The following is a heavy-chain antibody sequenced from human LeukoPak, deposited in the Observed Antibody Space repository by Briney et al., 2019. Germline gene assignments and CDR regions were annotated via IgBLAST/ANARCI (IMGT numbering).Heavy chain of an antibody. CDR1: GASFSNYY. D-gene: IGHD6-6*01. J-gene: IGHJ2*01. Sequence: SETLSLTCAVYGASFSNYYWGWVRQPPGKGVEWIGEMNQSGRANYNPSLTSRVTLSVDTSKNQFSLKLDPVTAADTAVYYCARGGGAARPRYFDLWGRGTLVTVSS. V-gene: IGHV4-34*01. CDR3: ARGGGAARPRYFDL. CDR2: MNQSGRA.